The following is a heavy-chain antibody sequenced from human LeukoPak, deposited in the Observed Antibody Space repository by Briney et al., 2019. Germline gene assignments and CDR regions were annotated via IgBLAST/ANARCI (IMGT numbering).Heavy chain of an antibody. Sequence: GASVKVSCKASGYTFTSYDINWVRQATGQGLGWMGWMNPNSGNTGYAQKFQGRVTMTRNTSISTAYMELSSLRSEDTAVYYCARSYYDILTGYYSMDVWGQGTTVTVSS. V-gene: IGHV1-8*01. J-gene: IGHJ6*02. CDR1: GYTFTSYD. CDR2: MNPNSGNT. CDR3: ARSYYDILTGYYSMDV. D-gene: IGHD3-9*01.